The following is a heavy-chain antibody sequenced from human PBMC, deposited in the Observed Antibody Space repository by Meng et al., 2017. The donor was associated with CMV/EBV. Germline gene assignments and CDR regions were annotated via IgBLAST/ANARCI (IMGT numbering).Heavy chain of an antibody. CDR2: IYWDDDK. Sequence: QSPLKESGPTLVKPTQALTLTCTFSEFSLSTSGVGVGWFRQPPGNALEWLALIYWDDDKRHSPSLKSRLTITKDTSKNQVVLTMTNMDPVDTATYYCAHLDTAKLHFDYWGQGTLVTVSS. CDR1: EFSLSTSGVG. CDR3: AHLDTAKLHFDY. J-gene: IGHJ4*02. V-gene: IGHV2-5*02. D-gene: IGHD5-18*01.